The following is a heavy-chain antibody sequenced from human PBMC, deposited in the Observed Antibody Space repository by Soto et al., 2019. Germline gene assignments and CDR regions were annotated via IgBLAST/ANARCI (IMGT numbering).Heavy chain of an antibody. Sequence: GGSLRLSCAASGFTFSSYDMQWIRQATGKGLEWVSAIGIAGDTYYPDSVKGRFTISRDNAKNSLYLQIQSLRAEDTAVYYCARDDAHMARSSGMDVRGQGTTVTVSS. CDR2: IGIAGDT. V-gene: IGHV3-13*04. D-gene: IGHD1-26*01. CDR1: GFTFSSYD. J-gene: IGHJ6*02. CDR3: ARDDAHMARSSGMDV.